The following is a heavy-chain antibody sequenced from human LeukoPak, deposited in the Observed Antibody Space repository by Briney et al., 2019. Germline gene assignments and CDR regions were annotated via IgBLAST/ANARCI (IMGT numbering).Heavy chain of an antibody. CDR1: GFTFSSYA. Sequence: GGSLRLSCAASGFTFSSYAMSWGRQAPGKGLEWVSAISGSGGSTYYADSVKGRFTISRDNSKNTLYLQMNSLRAEDTAVYYCANSPPIQDYYDSSGRNFDYWGQGTLVTVSS. J-gene: IGHJ4*02. CDR2: ISGSGGST. D-gene: IGHD3-22*01. V-gene: IGHV3-23*01. CDR3: ANSPPIQDYYDSSGRNFDY.